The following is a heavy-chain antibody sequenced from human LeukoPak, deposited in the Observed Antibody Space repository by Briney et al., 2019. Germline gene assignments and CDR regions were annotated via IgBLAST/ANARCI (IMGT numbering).Heavy chain of an antibody. V-gene: IGHV3-43D*03. J-gene: IGHJ6*03. Sequence: GGSLRLSCAASGFTFDDYAMHWVRQAPGKGLEWVSLISWDGGSTYYADSVKGRFTISRDNSKNTLYLQMNSLRAEDTAVYYCARGNFHYYGSGAALYYYYYYMDVWGKGTTVTISS. CDR1: GFTFDDYA. CDR2: ISWDGGST. CDR3: ARGNFHYYGSGAALYYYYYYMDV. D-gene: IGHD3-10*01.